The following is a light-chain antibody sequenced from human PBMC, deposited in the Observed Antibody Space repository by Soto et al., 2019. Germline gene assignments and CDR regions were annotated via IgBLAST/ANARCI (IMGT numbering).Light chain of an antibody. Sequence: QSALTQPPSVSAAPGQKVTISCSGSSSNIGNNYVSWYQQLPGTAPKLLIYENNLRPSGIPDRFSGSKSGTSATLGITGLQTGDEADYYCGTWDSSLSAGVFGGGTKVTVL. CDR2: ENN. CDR3: GTWDSSLSAGV. J-gene: IGLJ3*02. V-gene: IGLV1-51*02. CDR1: SSNIGNNY.